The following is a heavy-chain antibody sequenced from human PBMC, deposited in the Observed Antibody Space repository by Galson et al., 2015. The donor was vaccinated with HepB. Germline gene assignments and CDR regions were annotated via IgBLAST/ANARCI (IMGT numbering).Heavy chain of an antibody. V-gene: IGHV1-46*01. CDR1: GYTFANYH. Sequence: SVKVSCKASGYTFANYHMHWVRQAPGRGLEWMGMINPSGGSATFAQSFQGRVTMTRDTATSTVYMELKSLKSEDMAVYYCARNQWETNYYYFYTMDVWGQGTTVTVSS. CDR3: ARNQWETNYYYFYTMDV. CDR2: INPSGGSA. D-gene: IGHD1-26*01. J-gene: IGHJ6*02.